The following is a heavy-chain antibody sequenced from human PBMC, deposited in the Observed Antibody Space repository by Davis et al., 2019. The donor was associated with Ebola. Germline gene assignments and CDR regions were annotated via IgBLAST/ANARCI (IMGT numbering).Heavy chain of an antibody. CDR3: ARRDGSSGWYNYYGMDV. J-gene: IGHJ6*02. V-gene: IGHV4-61*08. CDR2: IYYSGST. CDR1: GGSISSGDYY. D-gene: IGHD6-19*01. Sequence: MPSETLSLTCIASGGSISSGDYYWGWIRQPPGKGLEWIGYIYYSGSTNYNPSLKSRVTISVDTSKNQFSLKLSSVTAADTAVYYCARRDGSSGWYNYYGMDVWGHGTTVTVSS.